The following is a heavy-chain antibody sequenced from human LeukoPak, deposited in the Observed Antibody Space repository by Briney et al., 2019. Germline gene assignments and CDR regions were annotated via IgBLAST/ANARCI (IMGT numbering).Heavy chain of an antibody. D-gene: IGHD4-17*01. J-gene: IGHJ3*02. CDR1: GFTFSSYG. CDR2: ISYDGSNK. Sequence: GESLKISCKGSGFTFSSYGMHWVRQAPGKGLEWVAVISYDGSNKYYADSVKGRFTISRDNSKNTLYLQMNSLRAEDTAVYYCAALYGDYGAFDIWGQGTMVTVSS. V-gene: IGHV3-30*03. CDR3: AALYGDYGAFDI.